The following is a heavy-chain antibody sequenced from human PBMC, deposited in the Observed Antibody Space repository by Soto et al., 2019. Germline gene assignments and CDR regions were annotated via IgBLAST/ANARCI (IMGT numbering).Heavy chain of an antibody. Sequence: GGSLILSCAASGFTFSSCAMGWVRQAPGKGLEWVSDIIDSGGSTYYADSVKGRSTISRDNSKSTLYLQMNSLRAEDTALYYCAKGRSYYYYYGVDVWGQGTTVTVSS. CDR1: GFTFSSCA. J-gene: IGHJ6*02. V-gene: IGHV3-23*01. CDR3: AKGRSYYYYYGVDV. CDR2: IIDSGGST.